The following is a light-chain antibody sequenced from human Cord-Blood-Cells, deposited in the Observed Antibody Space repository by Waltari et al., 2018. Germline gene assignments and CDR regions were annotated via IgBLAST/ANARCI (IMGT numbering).Light chain of an antibody. V-gene: IGLV1-40*01. CDR2: GNS. Sequence: QSVLTQPPSVSGAPGQRVTISCTGSSSNIGAGYDLPWYQQLQGTAPKLLIYGNSNRPSGVPDRFSGSKSGTSASLAITGLQAEDEADYYCQSYDSSLSGSVFGGGTKLTVL. CDR1: SSNIGAGYD. J-gene: IGLJ3*02. CDR3: QSYDSSLSGSV.